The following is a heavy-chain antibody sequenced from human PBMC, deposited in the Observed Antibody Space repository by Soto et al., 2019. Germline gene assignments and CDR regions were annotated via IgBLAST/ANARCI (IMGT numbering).Heavy chain of an antibody. CDR2: ISTHNGDT. CDR1: GYSFSSYG. CDR3: ARLFRGSFFDY. Sequence: GASVKVSCKASGYSFSSYGISWVRQAPGQGLEWMGWISTHNGDTSYAQAQKFQGRVTLTTDTPASTAYMEVRSLRSDDTAVYHCARLFRGSFFDYWGQGTLVTVSS. D-gene: IGHD1-26*01. V-gene: IGHV1-18*01. J-gene: IGHJ4*02.